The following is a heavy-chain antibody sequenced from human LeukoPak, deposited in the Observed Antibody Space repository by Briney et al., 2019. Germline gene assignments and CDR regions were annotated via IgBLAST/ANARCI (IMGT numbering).Heavy chain of an antibody. D-gene: IGHD3-9*01. CDR1: GGSFSGYY. J-gene: IGHJ4*02. CDR2: INHSGST. Sequence: SETLSLTCAVYGGSFSGYYWSWIRQPPGKGLEWIGEINHSGSTNYNPSLKSRVTISVDTSKNQFSLKLSSVTAADTAVYYCARGLPYYDILTGYYAHYFDYWGQGTLVTVSS. V-gene: IGHV4-34*01. CDR3: ARGLPYYDILTGYYAHYFDY.